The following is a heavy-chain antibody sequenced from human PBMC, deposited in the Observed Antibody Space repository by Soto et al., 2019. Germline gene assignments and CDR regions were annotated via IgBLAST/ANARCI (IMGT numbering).Heavy chain of an antibody. J-gene: IGHJ4*02. CDR1: GFRFNYYY. V-gene: IGHV3-11*01. CDR3: ATSSGALAASFPYYFDY. CDR2: ISSGSGTI. Sequence: PGGSLRLSCAAAGFRFNYYYMTWIRQSPGKGLEWVSYISSGSGTIYYARSVKGRFTISRDNAKNSLYLQMNSLRAEDTAVYYCATSSGALAASFPYYFDYWGQGTLVTVSS. D-gene: IGHD6-25*01.